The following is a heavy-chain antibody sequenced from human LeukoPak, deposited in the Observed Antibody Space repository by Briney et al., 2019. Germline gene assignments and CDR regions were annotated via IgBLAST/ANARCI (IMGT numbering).Heavy chain of an antibody. CDR2: ISAHSGNT. CDR3: ARADGYSSSWSPYYFDY. V-gene: IGHV1-18*01. Sequence: GASVKVSCKASDYTFPSYGVSWVRQAPGQGLEWMGWISAHSGNTNYAQKLQGRVTMTTDTSTSTAYMELRSLRSDDTAVYYCARADGYSSSWSPYYFDYWGQGTLVTVSS. CDR1: DYTFPSYG. J-gene: IGHJ4*02. D-gene: IGHD6-13*01.